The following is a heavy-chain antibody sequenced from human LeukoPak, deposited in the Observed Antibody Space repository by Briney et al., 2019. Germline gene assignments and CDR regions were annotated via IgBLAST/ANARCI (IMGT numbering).Heavy chain of an antibody. CDR3: ARAWVIARLGDAFDI. D-gene: IGHD7-27*01. Sequence: GASVKVSFKASGYTFTGYYMHWVRQAPGQGLEWMGWINPNSGNTGYAQKFQGRVTMTRNTSMSTAYMELSSLRSEDTAVYYCARAWVIARLGDAFDIWGQGTVVTVSS. CDR2: INPNSGNT. V-gene: IGHV1-8*02. CDR1: GYTFTGYY. J-gene: IGHJ3*02.